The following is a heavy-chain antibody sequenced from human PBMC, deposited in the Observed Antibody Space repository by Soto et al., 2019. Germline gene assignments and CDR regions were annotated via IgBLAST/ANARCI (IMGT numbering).Heavy chain of an antibody. CDR3: ARGGDYYYGLNV. Sequence: QVQLVQSGDEVKKPGASVKVYCRACGYTFTSYGVSWVRQAPGPGLEWMGWISAFNGQTNYIQKVQGRVTLTTEASTSTAYMELRRLRSDDTAVYYCARGGDYYYGLNVWGQGTTVTVSS. V-gene: IGHV1-18*01. D-gene: IGHD3-16*01. CDR2: ISAFNGQT. J-gene: IGHJ6*02. CDR1: GYTFTSYG.